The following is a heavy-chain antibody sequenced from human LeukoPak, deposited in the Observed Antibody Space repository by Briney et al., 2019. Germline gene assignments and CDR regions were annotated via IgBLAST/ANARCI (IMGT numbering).Heavy chain of an antibody. D-gene: IGHD3-9*01. CDR3: VRGYDILTGYSY. Sequence: ASVKVSCKASGYTFTSDGISWVRQAPGQGLEWTGWISAYNGNTNYAQKLQGRVTMTTDTSTSTAYMELRSLRSDDTAVYYCVRGYDILTGYSYWGQGTLVTVSS. CDR1: GYTFTSDG. V-gene: IGHV1-18*01. J-gene: IGHJ4*02. CDR2: ISAYNGNT.